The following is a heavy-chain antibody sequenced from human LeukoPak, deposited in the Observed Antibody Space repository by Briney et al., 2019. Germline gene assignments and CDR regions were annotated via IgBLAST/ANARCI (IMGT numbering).Heavy chain of an antibody. V-gene: IGHV3-30*18. CDR2: ISYDGSNK. CDR3: AKGGTYYYDSSGYYYDY. J-gene: IGHJ4*02. Sequence: GGSLRLSCAASGFTFSSYGMHWVRQAPGKGLEGVAVISYDGSNKYYADSVKGRFTISRDNSKNTLYLQMNSLRAEDTAVYYCAKGGTYYYDSSGYYYDYWGQGTLVTVSS. CDR1: GFTFSSYG. D-gene: IGHD3-22*01.